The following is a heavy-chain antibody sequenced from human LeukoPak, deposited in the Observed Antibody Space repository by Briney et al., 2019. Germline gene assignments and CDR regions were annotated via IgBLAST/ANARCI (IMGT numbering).Heavy chain of an antibody. J-gene: IGHJ3*01. CDR2: IFHSGST. CDR3: ARVYSSSRGDALDF. V-gene: IGHV4-30-2*01. Sequence: SQTLSLTCAISGGSISSGDYSWSWIRQPPGKGLEWIGYIFHSGSTDSNPSLKSRASISVDRSKNHFSLNLSSVTAADTAVYYCARVYSSSRGDALDFWGQGTMVTVSS. D-gene: IGHD6-13*01. CDR1: GGSISSGDYS.